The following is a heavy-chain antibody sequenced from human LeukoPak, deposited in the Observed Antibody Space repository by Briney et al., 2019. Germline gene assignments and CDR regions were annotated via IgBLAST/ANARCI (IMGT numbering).Heavy chain of an antibody. J-gene: IGHJ4*02. D-gene: IGHD6-6*01. CDR3: ARGPFSSSSEAAFDY. CDR2: IYYSGST. CDR1: GGSISSYY. V-gene: IGHV4-59*01. Sequence: SETLSLTCTVSGGSISSYYWSWIRQPPGKGLEWIGYIYYSGSTNYNPSLKSRATISVDTSKNQFSLKLSSVTAADTAVYYCARGPFSSSSEAAFDYWGQGTLVTVSS.